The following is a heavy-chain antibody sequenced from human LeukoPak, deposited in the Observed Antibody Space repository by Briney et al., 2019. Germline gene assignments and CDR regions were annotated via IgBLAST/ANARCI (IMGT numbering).Heavy chain of an antibody. J-gene: IGHJ4*02. Sequence: PGGSLRLSCAASGFTFSDYWMSWVRQAPGKGLEWVAVIGYAESNTYYADSVEGRFTISRDNSKNTLYLQMNSLRVEDTAVYYCARGRGADYGGNSGYFDYWGQGTLVTVSS. V-gene: IGHV3-33*08. D-gene: IGHD4-23*01. CDR1: GFTFSDYW. CDR3: ARGRGADYGGNSGYFDY. CDR2: IGYAESNT.